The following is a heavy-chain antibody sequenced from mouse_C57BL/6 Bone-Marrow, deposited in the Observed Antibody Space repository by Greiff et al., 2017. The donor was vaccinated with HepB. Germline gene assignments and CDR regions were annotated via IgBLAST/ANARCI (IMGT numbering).Heavy chain of an antibody. J-gene: IGHJ3*01. Sequence: QVQLQQSGAELARPGASVKLSCKASGYTFTSYGISWVKQRTGQGLEWIGEIYPRSGNTYYNEKFKGKATLTADKSSSTAYMELRSLTSEDSAVYFCARSYSSSSFAYWGQGTLVTVSA. CDR1: GYTFTSYG. CDR3: ARSYSSSSFAY. CDR2: IYPRSGNT. V-gene: IGHV1-81*01. D-gene: IGHD1-1*01.